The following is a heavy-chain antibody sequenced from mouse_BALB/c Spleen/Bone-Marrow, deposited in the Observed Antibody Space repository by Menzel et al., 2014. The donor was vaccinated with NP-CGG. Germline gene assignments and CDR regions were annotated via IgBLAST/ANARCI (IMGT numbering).Heavy chain of an antibody. CDR3: AREIPQGAMDY. CDR2: INPDSSTI. CDR1: GFDFSRYW. J-gene: IGHJ4*01. Sequence: EVQVVESGGGLVQPGGSLKLSCAASGFDFSRYWMSWVRQAPWKGLEWIGEINPDSSTINYTPSLKDKFIISRDNAKNTLYLQMSKVRSEDTALYYCAREIPQGAMDYWGQGTSVTVSS. V-gene: IGHV4-1*02.